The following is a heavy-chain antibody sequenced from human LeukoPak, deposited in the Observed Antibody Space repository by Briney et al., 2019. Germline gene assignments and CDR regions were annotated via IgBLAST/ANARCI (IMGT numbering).Heavy chain of an antibody. D-gene: IGHD3-3*01. CDR1: GYTFTSYG. Sequence: ASVKVSCKASGYTFTSYGISWVRQAPGQGLEWMGWISAYNGKANYAQKLQGRVTMTTDTSTRTGYMELRSLRSDDTAVYYCATHRVTIFGVVILGVSDYWGQGTLVTVSS. CDR2: ISAYNGKA. CDR3: ATHRVTIFGVVILGVSDY. V-gene: IGHV1-18*01. J-gene: IGHJ4*02.